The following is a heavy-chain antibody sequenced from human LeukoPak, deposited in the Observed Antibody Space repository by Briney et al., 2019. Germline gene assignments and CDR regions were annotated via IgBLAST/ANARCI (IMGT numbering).Heavy chain of an antibody. D-gene: IGHD6-19*01. Sequence: PGRSLRLSCAASGFTFSSYGMYWVRQAPGKGLEWVAVISYDGSNKYSADSVKGRFTISRDNSKNTLYLQMNSLRVEDTAVYYCAKATRSEWLVDYWGQGTLVTVSS. V-gene: IGHV3-30*18. CDR1: GFTFSSYG. CDR3: AKATRSEWLVDY. J-gene: IGHJ4*02. CDR2: ISYDGSNK.